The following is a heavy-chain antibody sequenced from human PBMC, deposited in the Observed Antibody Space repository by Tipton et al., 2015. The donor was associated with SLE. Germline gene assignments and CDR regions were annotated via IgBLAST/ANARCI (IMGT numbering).Heavy chain of an antibody. CDR2: IYYTGNT. V-gene: IGHV4-59*11. CDR3: AREDSSSWFYTRFDP. Sequence: TLSLTCSVSGGSMSYHYWSWIRQPPGKGLEWIGYIYYTGNTNYNPSLKSRVTMSVDTSKNHFSLKLYSVTAADTAVYYCAREDSSSWFYTRFDPWGQGTLVTVSS. D-gene: IGHD2-2*02. J-gene: IGHJ5*02. CDR1: GGSMSYHY.